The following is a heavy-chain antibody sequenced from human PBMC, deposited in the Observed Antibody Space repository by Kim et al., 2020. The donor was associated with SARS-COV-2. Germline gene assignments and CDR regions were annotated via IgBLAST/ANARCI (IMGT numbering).Heavy chain of an antibody. V-gene: IGHV3-11*06. CDR3: ARSDRLIAAAGPDY. Sequence: GGSLRLSCAASGFTFSDYYMSWIRQAPGKGLEWVSYISSSSSYTNYADSVKGRFTISRDNAKNSLYLQMNSLRAEDTAVYYCARSDRLIAAAGPDYWGQGTLVTVSS. CDR1: GFTFSDYY. D-gene: IGHD6-13*01. J-gene: IGHJ4*02. CDR2: ISSSSSYT.